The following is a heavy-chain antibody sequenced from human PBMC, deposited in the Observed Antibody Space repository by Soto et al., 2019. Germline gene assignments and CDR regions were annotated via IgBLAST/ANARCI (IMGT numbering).Heavy chain of an antibody. J-gene: IGHJ5*02. CDR1: GITLSSYA. CDR3: SKWSEFGDA. D-gene: IGHD3-10*01. V-gene: IGHV3-23*01. CDR2: ISDSGGNT. Sequence: GGSLRLSCAASGITLSSYAMSWVRQAPGKGPEWVSGISDSGGNTWYADSVKGRFTISRDNSKNTLFLQMNSLRAEDTAVYFCSKWSEFGDAWGQGTLVTVSS.